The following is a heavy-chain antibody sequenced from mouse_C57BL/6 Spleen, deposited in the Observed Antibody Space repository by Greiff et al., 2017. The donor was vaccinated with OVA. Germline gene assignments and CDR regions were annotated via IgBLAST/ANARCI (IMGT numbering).Heavy chain of an antibody. J-gene: IGHJ3*01. Sequence: QVQLQQPGAELVMPGASVKLSCKASGYTFTSCWMHWVKQRPGQGLEWIGEIDPSDGYTNYNQKFKGKSTLTVDKSSSTAYMQLSSLTSEDSAVYYCARKGVRGVFAYWGQGTLVTVSA. V-gene: IGHV1-69*01. CDR1: GYTFTSCW. CDR2: IDPSDGYT. D-gene: IGHD2-14*01. CDR3: ARKGVRGVFAY.